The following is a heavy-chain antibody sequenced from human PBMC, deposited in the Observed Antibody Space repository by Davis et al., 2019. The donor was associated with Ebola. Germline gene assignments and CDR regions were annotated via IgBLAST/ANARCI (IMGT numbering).Heavy chain of an antibody. J-gene: IGHJ6*02. CDR2: IYYSGST. V-gene: IGHV4-59*01. D-gene: IGHD2-2*02. CDR3: AKGADIVVVPAAIGGVWVDYYYGMDV. CDR1: GGSISSYY. Sequence: SETLSLTCTVSGGSISSYYWSWIRQPPGKGLEWIGYIYYSGSTNYNPSLKSRVTISVDTSKNQFSLKLSSVTAADTAVYYCAKGADIVVVPAAIGGVWVDYYYGMDVWGQGTTVTVSS.